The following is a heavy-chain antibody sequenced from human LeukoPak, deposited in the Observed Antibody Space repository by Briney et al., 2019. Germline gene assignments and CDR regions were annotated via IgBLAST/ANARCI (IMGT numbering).Heavy chain of an antibody. V-gene: IGHV3-21*01. D-gene: IGHD2-2*01. J-gene: IGHJ6*03. Sequence: GGSLRLSCAASGFTFSSYSMNWVRQAPGKGLEWVSSISSSSSYIYYADSVKGRFTISRDNAKNSLYLQMNSLRAEDTAVYYCARVYGSSTTLSYYMDVWGKGTTVTVSS. CDR3: ARVYGSSTTLSYYMDV. CDR2: ISSSSSYI. CDR1: GFTFSSYS.